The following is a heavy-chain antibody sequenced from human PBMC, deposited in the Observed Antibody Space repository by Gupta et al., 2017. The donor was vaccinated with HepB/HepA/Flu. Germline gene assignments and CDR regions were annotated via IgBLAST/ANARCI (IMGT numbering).Heavy chain of an antibody. J-gene: IGHJ4*02. CDR3: ASLTRPYHPHLAARALYYFDY. Sequence: QVQLQQWCAVLLKPSETLSLPCAVYGGSFSGYYWSWIRQPPGKGLEWIGEINHSGSTNYNPSLKSRVTISVDTSKNQFSLKLSSVTAADTAVYYCASLTRPYHPHLAARALYYFDYWGQGTLVTVSS. D-gene: IGHD6-6*01. V-gene: IGHV4-34*01. CDR2: INHSGST. CDR1: GGSFSGYY.